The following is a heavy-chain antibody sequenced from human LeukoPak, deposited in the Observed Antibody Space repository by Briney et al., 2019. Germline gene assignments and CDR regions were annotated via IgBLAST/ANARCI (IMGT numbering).Heavy chain of an antibody. V-gene: IGHV3-21*01. CDR1: GLTFSSHS. CDR2: ISSSSSYI. CDR3: ARDQDVYCSGGSCTSFDI. Sequence: GGSLSLFCAASGLTFSSHSMNWVRQPPGKGREWVSSISSSSSYIYYVDSVKGRFTISRDNAKNSLYLQMNSLRAEDTAVYYCARDQDVYCSGGSCTSFDIWGQGTMVTVSS. J-gene: IGHJ3*02. D-gene: IGHD2-15*01.